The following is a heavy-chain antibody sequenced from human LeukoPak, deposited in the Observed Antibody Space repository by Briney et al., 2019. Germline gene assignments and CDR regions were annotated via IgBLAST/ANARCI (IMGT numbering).Heavy chain of an antibody. D-gene: IGHD6-13*01. V-gene: IGHV3-53*01. CDR2: IDRGGST. CDR3: AKRVGYGYGMDV. J-gene: IGHJ6*02. CDR1: GFSVSSND. Sequence: GGSLRLSCEASGFSVSSNDMSWVRQAPGKGLECVSVIDRGGSTFYADSMKGRFTISRDNSKNTLYLQMNSLRVEDTAEFYCAKRVGYGYGMDVWGQGTTVTVSS.